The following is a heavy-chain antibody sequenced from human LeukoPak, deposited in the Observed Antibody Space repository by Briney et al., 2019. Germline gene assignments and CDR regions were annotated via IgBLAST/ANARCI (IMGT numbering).Heavy chain of an antibody. CDR1: GFSFSSYA. V-gene: IGHV3-23*01. Sequence: QPGGSLRLSCAVSGFSFSSYAMSWVRQAPGKGLEWVSTFSGSSGSTHYSDSVKGRFTISRDNAKTTLYLQMNSLRAEDTAVYYCARLGNGEYSGGWWDDAFDIWGQGTMVTVSS. D-gene: IGHD6-19*01. CDR3: ARLGNGEYSGGWWDDAFDI. CDR2: FSGSSGST. J-gene: IGHJ3*02.